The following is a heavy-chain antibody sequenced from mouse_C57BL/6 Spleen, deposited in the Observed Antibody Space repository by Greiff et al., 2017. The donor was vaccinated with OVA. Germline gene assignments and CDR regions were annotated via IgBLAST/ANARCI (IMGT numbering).Heavy chain of an antibody. Sequence: VKLVESGPGLVQPSQSLSITCTVSGFSLTSYGVHWVRQSPGKGLEWLGVIWRGGSTDYNAAFIYRLSISKDNYKSQVFFKMNSLQADDTAIYYCARGDYGKGYVDYWGQGTTLTVSS. CDR1: GFSLTSYG. CDR3: ARGDYGKGYVDY. V-gene: IGHV2-2*01. CDR2: IWRGGST. D-gene: IGHD1-1*01. J-gene: IGHJ2*01.